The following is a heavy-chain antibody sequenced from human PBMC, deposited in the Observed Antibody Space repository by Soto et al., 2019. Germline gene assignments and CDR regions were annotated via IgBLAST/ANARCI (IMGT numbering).Heavy chain of an antibody. V-gene: IGHV3-33*01. CDR1: GFTFSGLG. J-gene: IGHJ3*02. CDR2: VWYDGSKK. CDR3: ARGRGGSYGGNSAHFDI. D-gene: IGHD1-26*01. Sequence: QVRLGESGGGVVQPGTSLRLSCEASGFTFSGLGMHWVRQAPGKGLEWVAVVWYDGSKKYYADCVKGRFTISRDNSKNALYLQMNSLRAEDTAVYYCARGRGGSYGGNSAHFDIWGQGTPVTVSS.